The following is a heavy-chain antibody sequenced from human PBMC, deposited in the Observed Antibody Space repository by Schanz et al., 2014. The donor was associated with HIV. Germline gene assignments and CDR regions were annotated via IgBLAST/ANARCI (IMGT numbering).Heavy chain of an antibody. D-gene: IGHD3-22*01. CDR2: ITPIFGTA. Sequence: QVQLVQSGAEVKKPGSSVKVSCKASGGTFSIYAISWVRQAPGQGLEWMGGITPIFGTANYAQKFQGRVTIIADESTSTAYMELSSLRSADTAVYYCASHGEGITMIVVVNGGYYGMDVWGQGTTVTVSS. CDR3: ASHGEGITMIVVVNGGYYGMDV. J-gene: IGHJ6*02. CDR1: GGTFSIYA. V-gene: IGHV1-69*01.